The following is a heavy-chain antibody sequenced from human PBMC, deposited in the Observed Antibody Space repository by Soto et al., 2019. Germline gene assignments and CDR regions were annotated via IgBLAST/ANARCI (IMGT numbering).Heavy chain of an antibody. J-gene: IGHJ3*02. CDR3: ARRHDYDGGAFDI. D-gene: IGHD3-16*01. CDR2: IDPSDSYT. V-gene: IGHV5-10-1*01. Sequence: LGESLKISCKGSGYSFTSYLISWVRQMPVKGLEWMGRIDPSDSYTNYSPSFQGHVTISADKSISTAYLQWSSLKASDTAMYYCARRHDYDGGAFDIWGQGTMVTVSS. CDR1: GYSFTSYL.